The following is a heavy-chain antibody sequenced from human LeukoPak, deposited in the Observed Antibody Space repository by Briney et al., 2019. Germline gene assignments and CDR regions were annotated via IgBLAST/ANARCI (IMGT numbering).Heavy chain of an antibody. CDR3: ARNSGDF. D-gene: IGHD4-23*01. V-gene: IGHV4-4*07. CDR2: IYSSGNT. CDR1: GGXISDFY. J-gene: IGHJ4*02. Sequence: SETLSLTCSVSGGXISDFYWSWIRQPAGKGLEWIGRIYSSGNTNYNPSLKSRVTMSLDASKNQFSLKLSSVTAADTAVYYCARNSGDFWGQGTLVTVSS.